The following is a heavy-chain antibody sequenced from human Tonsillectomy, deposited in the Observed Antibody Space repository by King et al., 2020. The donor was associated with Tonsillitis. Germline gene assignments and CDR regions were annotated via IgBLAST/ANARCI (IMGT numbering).Heavy chain of an antibody. D-gene: IGHD4-17*01. Sequence: VQLQESGPGLVKPSETLSLTCTVSGDSISSYYWSWIRQPPGKGLEWIGYIYYSGSTDYTPSLKSRVTISLDTSKNQFSLNLDSVTAADTAVYYCARHEDYVAVRVWGQGTTVTVSS. CDR3: ARHEDYVAVRV. V-gene: IGHV4-59*08. J-gene: IGHJ6*02. CDR1: GDSISSYY. CDR2: IYYSGST.